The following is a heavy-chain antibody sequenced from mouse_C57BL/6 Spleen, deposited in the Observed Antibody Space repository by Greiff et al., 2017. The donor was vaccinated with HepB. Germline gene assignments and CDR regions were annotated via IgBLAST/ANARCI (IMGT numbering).Heavy chain of an antibody. V-gene: IGHV2-2*01. Sequence: QVQLQQSGPGLVQPSQSLSITCTVSGFSLTSYGVHWVRQSPGKGLEWLGVIWSGGSTDYNAAFISRLSISKDNSKSHVFFKMNSLQADDTAIYYCARNGRITTVAPTGYFDVWGTGTTVTVSS. CDR1: GFSLTSYG. D-gene: IGHD1-1*01. CDR3: ARNGRITTVAPTGYFDV. CDR2: IWSGGST. J-gene: IGHJ1*03.